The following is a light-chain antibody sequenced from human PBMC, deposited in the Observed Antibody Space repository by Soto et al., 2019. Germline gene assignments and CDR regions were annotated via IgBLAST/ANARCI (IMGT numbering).Light chain of an antibody. V-gene: IGKV1-5*03. CDR1: QSISAW. CDR3: QQYNDYSWT. Sequence: DIQMTQSPSALSASVGDRVIINCRASQSISAWLAWYQQKPGKAPRLLIYKASTLEIGVPSRFSGSGSGTEFTLTISSLQPDDVATYYCQQYNDYSWTFGQGSKVDNK. CDR2: KAS. J-gene: IGKJ1*01.